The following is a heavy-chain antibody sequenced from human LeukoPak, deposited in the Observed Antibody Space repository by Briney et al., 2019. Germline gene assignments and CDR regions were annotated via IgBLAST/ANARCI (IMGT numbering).Heavy chain of an antibody. CDR2: ITSSGTYT. CDR1: GFTFSNYN. J-gene: IGHJ5*02. D-gene: IGHD5-12*01. CDR3: ARQVVATIGSFDP. V-gene: IGHV3-21*01. Sequence: GGSLRLSCADSGFTFSNYNMNWVRQAPGKAMEWVSSITSSGTYTFYAVSVKGRFTISRDNAKNSLYLQMDSLGPEDTAVYYCARQVVATIGSFDPWGQGTLVTVSS.